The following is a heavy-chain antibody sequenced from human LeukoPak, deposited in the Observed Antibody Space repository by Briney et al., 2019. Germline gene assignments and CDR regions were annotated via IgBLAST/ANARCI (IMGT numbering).Heavy chain of an antibody. V-gene: IGHV4-31*03. J-gene: IGHJ5*02. Sequence: PSQTLSLTCTVSGCSISSDDYYWIWIPQHPGKGLEWFVYIYYSGITYYNPSLKSRVTISVDTSKDQFSMKLSSVTAEDTAVYDCARDGDDWNYDINWFDPWGQGTLVTVSS. CDR3: ARDGDDWNYDINWFDP. CDR1: GCSISSDDYY. CDR2: IYYSGIT. D-gene: IGHD1-7*01.